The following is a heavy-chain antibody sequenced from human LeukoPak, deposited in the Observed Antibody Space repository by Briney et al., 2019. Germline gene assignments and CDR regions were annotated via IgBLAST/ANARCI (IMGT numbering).Heavy chain of an antibody. V-gene: IGHV3-74*01. CDR1: GFTFSNYW. CDR3: ARDLGGGDAFDI. D-gene: IGHD3-16*01. CDR2: IYSDGSTT. Sequence: PGGSLRLSCAASGFTFSNYWMHWVRHPPGKGLEWVSRIYSDGSTTRYADSVKDRFTIARDNAKNTLFLQMNSLRAGDTAVYYCARDLGGGDAFDIWGQGTMVTVSS. J-gene: IGHJ3*02.